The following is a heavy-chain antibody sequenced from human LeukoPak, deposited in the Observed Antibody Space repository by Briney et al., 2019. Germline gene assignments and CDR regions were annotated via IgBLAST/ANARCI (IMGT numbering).Heavy chain of an antibody. CDR2: MNPNSGNT. D-gene: IGHD6-13*01. CDR3: ARDYSSINWFDP. CDR1: GYSFTSYD. Sequence: GESLKISCKGSGYSFTSYDINWVRQATGQGLEWMGWMNPNSGNTGYAQKFQGRVTMTRNTSISTAYMELSSLRSEDTAVYYCARDYSSINWFDPWGQGTLVTVSS. J-gene: IGHJ5*02. V-gene: IGHV1-8*01.